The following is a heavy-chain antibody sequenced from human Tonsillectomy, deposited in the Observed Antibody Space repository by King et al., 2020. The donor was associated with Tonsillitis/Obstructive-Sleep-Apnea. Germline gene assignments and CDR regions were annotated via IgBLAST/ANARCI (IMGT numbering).Heavy chain of an antibody. V-gene: IGHV4-39*01. J-gene: IGHJ6*03. CDR2: IYYSGTT. Sequence: QLQESGPGLVKPSETLSLTCTVSGVSISSRDYYWGWIRQSPGKGLEWIGSIYYSGTTYYNPSLESRVTMSVDTSKNQFSLRLTSVTAADTAVFYCVRQGGGARHNYYYYMAVWGKGTSVTVSS. CDR3: VRQGGGARHNYYYYMAV. D-gene: IGHD6-6*01. CDR1: GVSISSRDYY.